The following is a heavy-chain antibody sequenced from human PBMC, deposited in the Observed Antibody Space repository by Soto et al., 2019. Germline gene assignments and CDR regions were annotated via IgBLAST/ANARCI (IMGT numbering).Heavy chain of an antibody. CDR3: ARHSGPRDYIWGSYPTYFDY. J-gene: IGHJ4*02. CDR1: GGSISSSSYY. CDR2: IYYSGST. V-gene: IGHV4-39*01. D-gene: IGHD3-16*02. Sequence: SETLSLTCTVSGGSISSSSYYWGWIRQPPGKGLEWIGSIYYSGSTYYNPSLKSRVTISVDTSKNQFSLKLSSVTAADAAVYYCARHSGPRDYIWGSYPTYFDYWGQGTLVTVSS.